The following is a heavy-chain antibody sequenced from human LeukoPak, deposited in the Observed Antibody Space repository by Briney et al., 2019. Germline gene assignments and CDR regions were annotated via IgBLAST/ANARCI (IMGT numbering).Heavy chain of an antibody. D-gene: IGHD4-23*01. Sequence: GGSLRLSCAASGFTFSSYGMHWVRQAPGKGLEWVAVISYDGSNKYYADSVKGRFTISRDNSKNTLYLQMNSLRAEDTAVYYCAKMTGGTDFDYWGQGTLVTVS. CDR1: GFTFSSYG. J-gene: IGHJ4*02. CDR3: AKMTGGTDFDY. CDR2: ISYDGSNK. V-gene: IGHV3-30*18.